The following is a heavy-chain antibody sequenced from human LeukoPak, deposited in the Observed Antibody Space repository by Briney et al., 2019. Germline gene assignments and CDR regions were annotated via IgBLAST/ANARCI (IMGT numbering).Heavy chain of an antibody. V-gene: IGHV4-59*08. D-gene: IGHD3-9*01. Sequence: SETLSLTCTVSGGSISSYYWSWVRQPPGKGLEWIGFIYYIGSTNYNPSLKSRVTMALDTSKNQFSLKLSSVTATDTVVYYCARHGSGLFRYFDSWGQGTLVTVSS. CDR1: GGSISSYY. CDR2: IYYIGST. J-gene: IGHJ4*02. CDR3: ARHGSGLFRYFDS.